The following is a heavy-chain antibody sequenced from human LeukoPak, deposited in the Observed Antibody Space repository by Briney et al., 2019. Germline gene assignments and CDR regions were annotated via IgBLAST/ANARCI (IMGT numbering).Heavy chain of an antibody. J-gene: IGHJ6*02. CDR3: TRGGAISPYFYGMDV. V-gene: IGHV3-72*01. CDR2: IRNRANSFTT. Sequence: GGSLRLSCAASGFIFSDHYRDWVRQAPGKGLEWVGRIRNRANSFTTEYAASVKGRFSISRDDSKNSLYLQMNSLKIEDTAVYYCTRGGAISPYFYGMDVWGQGTTVTVSS. D-gene: IGHD2-21*01. CDR1: GFIFSDHY.